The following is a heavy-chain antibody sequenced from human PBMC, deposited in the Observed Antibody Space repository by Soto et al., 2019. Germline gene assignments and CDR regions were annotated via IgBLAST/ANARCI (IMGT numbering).Heavy chain of an antibody. D-gene: IGHD4-4*01. CDR1: GFTFSNHA. Sequence: EVQLLDSGGGLVQPGGSLRLSCAASGFTFSNHAMSWVRQAPGTGLEWVSAIDGGGTKTYCADSVKGRFTISRDNSMNTLYLQMDSLRAEDTAIYYCTKEHSNYPDNWFDPWGQGTRVTVSS. V-gene: IGHV3-23*01. J-gene: IGHJ5*02. CDR2: IDGGGTKT. CDR3: TKEHSNYPDNWFDP.